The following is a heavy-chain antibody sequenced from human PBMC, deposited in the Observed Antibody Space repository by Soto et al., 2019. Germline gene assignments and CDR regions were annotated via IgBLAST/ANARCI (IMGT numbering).Heavy chain of an antibody. CDR2: INPSGGST. CDR1: GYSFTRYY. CDR3: ARDIYGDYARGNYYYYYMDV. Sequence: VSVNLYCKAAGYSFTRYYMHWVSKDHRQGLEWIGIINPSGGSTSYAQKYQGRVTMTRETSTSTVYMELSSLRSEDTAVYYCARDIYGDYARGNYYYYYMDVLVNRTTVLVSS. V-gene: IGHV1-46*03. J-gene: IGHJ6*03. D-gene: IGHD4-17*01.